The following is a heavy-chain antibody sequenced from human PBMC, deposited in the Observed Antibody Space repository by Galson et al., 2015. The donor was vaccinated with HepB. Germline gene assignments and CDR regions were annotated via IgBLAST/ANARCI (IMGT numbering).Heavy chain of an antibody. CDR2: IWYDGSNK. D-gene: IGHD5-24*01. Sequence: SLRLSCAASGFTFSSYGMHWVRQAPGKGLEWVAVIWYDGSNKYYADSVKGRFTISRDNSKNTLYLQMNSLRAEDTAVYYCAREGTDLQYYYYYGMDVWGQGTTVTVSS. CDR1: GFTFSSYG. V-gene: IGHV3-33*01. CDR3: AREGTDLQYYYYYGMDV. J-gene: IGHJ6*02.